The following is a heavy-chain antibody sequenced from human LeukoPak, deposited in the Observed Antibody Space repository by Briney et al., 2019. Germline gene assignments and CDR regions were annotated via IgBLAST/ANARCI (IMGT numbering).Heavy chain of an antibody. D-gene: IGHD3-22*01. CDR2: INHSGST. J-gene: IGHJ6*02. CDR3: ARDGPLDSSGYYRTYYYYYGMDV. V-gene: IGHV4-34*01. Sequence: PSETLSLTCAVYGGSLSGYYWSWIRQPPGKGLEWIGEINHSGSTNYNPSLKSRVTISVDTSKNQFSLKLSSVTAADTAVYYCARDGPLDSSGYYRTYYYYYGMDVWGQGTTVTVSS. CDR1: GGSLSGYY.